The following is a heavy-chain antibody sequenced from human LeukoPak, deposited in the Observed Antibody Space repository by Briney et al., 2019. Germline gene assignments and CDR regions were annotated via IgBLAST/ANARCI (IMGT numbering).Heavy chain of an antibody. D-gene: IGHD3-22*01. CDR2: IYCSGST. CDR3: ARADYDSSGYDAFDI. J-gene: IGHJ3*02. Sequence: PSETLSLTCTVSGGSISSYYWSWIRQPPGKGLEWIGYIYCSGSTNYNPSLKSRVTISVDTSKNQFSLKLSSVTAADTAVYYCARADYDSSGYDAFDIWGQGTMVTVSS. V-gene: IGHV4-59*01. CDR1: GGSISSYY.